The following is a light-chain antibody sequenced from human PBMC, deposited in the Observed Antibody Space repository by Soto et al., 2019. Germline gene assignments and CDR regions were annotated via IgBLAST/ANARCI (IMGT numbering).Light chain of an antibody. V-gene: IGLV2-8*01. CDR3: SSYAGSNNLV. CDR2: EVS. Sequence: QSALTQPPSASGSPGQSVTISCTGTSSDLGGYNYVSWYQQHPGKAPKLIIYEVSKRPSGVPDRFSGSKSGNTASLTVSGLQVEDEAHYYCSSYAGSNNLVFGGGTKLTVL. CDR1: SSDLGGYNY. J-gene: IGLJ2*01.